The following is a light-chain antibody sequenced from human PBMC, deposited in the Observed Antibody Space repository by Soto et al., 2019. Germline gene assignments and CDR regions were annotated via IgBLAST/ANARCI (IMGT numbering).Light chain of an antibody. CDR1: QSVRAY. V-gene: IGKV3-15*01. J-gene: IGKJ4*02. Sequence: ELLMAQSPATLSVSPGERATLSCGASQSVRAYLGWYQQKPGQAPRLLIYGATTMDSGIPARFSGSGSGTEFTLTISSLQPEDFAVYYCQQYNNWPLTFGGGTKVDIK. CDR2: GAT. CDR3: QQYNNWPLT.